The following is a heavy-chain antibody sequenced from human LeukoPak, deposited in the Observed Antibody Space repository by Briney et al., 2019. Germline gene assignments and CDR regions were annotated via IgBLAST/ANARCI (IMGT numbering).Heavy chain of an antibody. Sequence: PSETLSLTSAVYGGSFSGCYWSWIRQPPGKGLEWIGYIYYSGSTSYNPSLKSRVTISVDTSKNQFSLKLSSVTAADTAVYYCAKRMAGTNCFDPWGQGTLVTVSS. D-gene: IGHD6-19*01. CDR1: GGSFSGCY. CDR2: IYYSGST. J-gene: IGHJ5*02. CDR3: AKRMAGTNCFDP. V-gene: IGHV4-59*01.